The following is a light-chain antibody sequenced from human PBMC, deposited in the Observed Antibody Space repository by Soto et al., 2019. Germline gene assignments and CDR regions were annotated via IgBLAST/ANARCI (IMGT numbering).Light chain of an antibody. CDR3: QHYNNWPPWT. J-gene: IGKJ1*01. CDR1: QSVSSN. Sequence: EIMMTQSPATLSVSPGERATLSCRASQSVSSNLAWYQQKPDQAPRLLIYGASTRATGSPARFSGSGSGTEFTLTISSLQSEDFAVYFCQHYNNWPPWTFGPGTRVEIK. V-gene: IGKV3-15*01. CDR2: GAS.